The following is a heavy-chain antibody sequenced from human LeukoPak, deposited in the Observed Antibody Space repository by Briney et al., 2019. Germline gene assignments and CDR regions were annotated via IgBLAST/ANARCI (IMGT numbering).Heavy chain of an antibody. CDR2: VRFDGSTK. CDR3: AQPDF. V-gene: IGHV3-30*02. CDR1: GITFRGTS. J-gene: IGHJ4*02. Sequence: PGGTLRVSCVASGITFRGTSMHRVRPDPGKGVEWLAFVRFDGSTKYYADSVKGRFTGARDNSKSTLYLQMNSLRAEDTAVYYCAQPDFWGQGTLVTVSS.